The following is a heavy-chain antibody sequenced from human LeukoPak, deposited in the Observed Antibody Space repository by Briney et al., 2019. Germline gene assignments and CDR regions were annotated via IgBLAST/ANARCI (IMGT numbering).Heavy chain of an antibody. V-gene: IGHV4-34*01. CDR2: INHSGST. CDR3: ARVRQFGIARYFDY. CDR1: GGSFSCYY. D-gene: IGHD3-10*01. Sequence: SETLSLTCAVYGGSFSCYYWSWIRQPPGKGLEWIGEINHSGSTNYNPSLKSRVTISVDTAKTQCSLKLSSVTAADTAVYYCARVRQFGIARYFDYWGQGTLVTVSS. J-gene: IGHJ4*02.